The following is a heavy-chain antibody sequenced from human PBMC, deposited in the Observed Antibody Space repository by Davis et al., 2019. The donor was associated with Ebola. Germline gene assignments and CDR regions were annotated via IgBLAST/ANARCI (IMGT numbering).Heavy chain of an antibody. Sequence: SETLSLTCNVFRDSIRSSSYLWTWIRQPPGKGLEWIGSVYHNGVTDFNPSLKSRVTISVDTSKNQFSLRLSSVTAADTAVYYCARGVTVVRGVIPWFDPWGRGTLVTVSS. J-gene: IGHJ5*02. CDR2: VYHNGVT. V-gene: IGHV4-39*07. CDR3: ARGVTVVRGVIPWFDP. CDR1: RDSIRSSSYL. D-gene: IGHD3-10*01.